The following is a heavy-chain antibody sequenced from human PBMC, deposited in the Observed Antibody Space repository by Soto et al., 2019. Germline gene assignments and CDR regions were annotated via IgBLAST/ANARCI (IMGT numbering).Heavy chain of an antibody. CDR3: AKGCIGGRESGEGY. Sequence: EVQLLESGGGLVQPGRSLRLSCAASGFTFRSYAMSWVRQAPGKGLAWISAISGNGGSTFYADSVKGRFTISRDNSRNTVYLQMNSLRADDTAIYYCAKGCIGGRESGEGYWGQGTLVSVSS. J-gene: IGHJ4*02. V-gene: IGHV3-23*01. CDR2: ISGNGGST. CDR1: GFTFRSYA. D-gene: IGHD6-6*01.